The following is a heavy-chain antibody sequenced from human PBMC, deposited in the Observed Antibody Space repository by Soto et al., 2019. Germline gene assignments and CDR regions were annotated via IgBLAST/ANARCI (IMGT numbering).Heavy chain of an antibody. CDR2: IYYSGST. CDR1: GGSISSGGYY. J-gene: IGHJ3*02. D-gene: IGHD6-19*01. CDR3: ARRTVAGTFAFDI. V-gene: IGHV4-31*03. Sequence: QVQLQESGPGLVKPSQTLSLTCTVSGGSISSGGYYWSWIRQHPGKGLEWIGYIYYSGSTYYNPSLKSRVTISVDTSQNQCSLKLSAVTAADTAVYYCARRTVAGTFAFDIWGQGTMVTVSS.